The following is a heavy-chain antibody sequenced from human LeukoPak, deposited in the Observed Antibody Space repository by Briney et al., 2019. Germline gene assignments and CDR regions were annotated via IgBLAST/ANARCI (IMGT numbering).Heavy chain of an antibody. CDR1: GFTFSRYS. CDR3: ARDTGVRYFDWLPLDY. V-gene: IGHV3-21*01. J-gene: IGHJ4*02. D-gene: IGHD3-9*01. Sequence: GGSLRLSCAASGFTFSRYSMNWVRQAPGKGVEWVSSISSSSSFIYYADSVKGRFIISRDNAKNSLYQQMNSLRAEDTAVYYCARDTGVRYFDWLPLDYWGQGTLVTVSS. CDR2: ISSSSSFI.